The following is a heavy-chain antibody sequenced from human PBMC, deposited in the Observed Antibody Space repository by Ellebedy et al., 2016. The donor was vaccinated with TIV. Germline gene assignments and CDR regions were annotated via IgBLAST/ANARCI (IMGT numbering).Heavy chain of an antibody. CDR2: IYYSGST. CDR1: GGSISSYY. CDR3: AREAFRYYYGSGDPSLPTTSFDY. V-gene: IGHV4-59*12. J-gene: IGHJ4*02. D-gene: IGHD3-10*01. Sequence: SETLSLTCTVSGGSISSYYWSWIRQPPGKGLEWIGYIYYSGSTNYNPSLKSRVTISVDTSKNQFSLKLSSVTAADTAVYYCAREAFRYYYGSGDPSLPTTSFDYWGQGTLVTVSS.